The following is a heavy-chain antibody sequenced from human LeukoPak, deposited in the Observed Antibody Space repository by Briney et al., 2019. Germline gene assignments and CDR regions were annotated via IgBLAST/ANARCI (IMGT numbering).Heavy chain of an antibody. CDR1: GGSISSGYY. V-gene: IGHV4-38-2*02. Sequence: PSETLSLTCTVSGGSISSGYYWGWIRQPPGKGLEWIGSIYRSGSTYYNPSLKSRVTISVDTSKNQFSLKLSSVTAADTAVYYCARVTRGITTSAFDYWGQGTLVTVSS. D-gene: IGHD3-22*01. CDR2: IYRSGST. J-gene: IGHJ4*02. CDR3: ARVTRGITTSAFDY.